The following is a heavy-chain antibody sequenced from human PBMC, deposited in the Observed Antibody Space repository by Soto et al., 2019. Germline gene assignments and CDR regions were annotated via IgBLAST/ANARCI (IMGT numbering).Heavy chain of an antibody. V-gene: IGHV3-15*01. Sequence: EVQLVESGGGLVKPGGSLRLSCAASGFNFGDTWMNWVRQIPGKGLEWVGRIKSKVDGATTDYGAPVKGRFSISRDASKNTLSLQMNSLKPEDTAVYYWPARYSSGSGSTKRLLDYWGQGILVTVSS. CDR3: PARYSSGSGSTKRLLDY. CDR1: GFNFGDTW. J-gene: IGHJ4*02. D-gene: IGHD3-10*01. CDR2: IKSKVDGATT.